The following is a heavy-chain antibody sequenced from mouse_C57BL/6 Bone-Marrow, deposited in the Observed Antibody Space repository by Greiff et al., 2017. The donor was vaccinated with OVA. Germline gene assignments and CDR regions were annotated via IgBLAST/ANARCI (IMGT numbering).Heavy chain of an antibody. V-gene: IGHV1-52*01. Sequence: QVQLQQPGAELVRPGSSVKLSCKASGYTFTSYWMNWVKQRPIQGLEWIGNIDPSDSETHYNQKFKDKATLTVDKSSSTAYMQLSSLTSEDSAVYYCARNTVYYGSRDDWYFDVWGTGTTVTVSS. CDR3: ARNTVYYGSRDDWYFDV. J-gene: IGHJ1*03. D-gene: IGHD1-1*01. CDR1: GYTFTSYW. CDR2: IDPSDSET.